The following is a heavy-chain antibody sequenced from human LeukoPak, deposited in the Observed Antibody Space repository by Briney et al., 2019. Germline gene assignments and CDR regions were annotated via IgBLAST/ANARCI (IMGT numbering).Heavy chain of an antibody. CDR3: ARGRTVEMATIMGGPTSFDY. Sequence: SATLSLTCAVKGGSFSVDYWSWIRHPPGKGLEWNGEINHSGSTNYNPSLTGRVPISVATSKNQFSLKLSSVTGAGTAVYYCARGRTVEMATIMGGPTSFDYWGQGTLVTVSS. V-gene: IGHV4-34*01. CDR2: INHSGST. J-gene: IGHJ4*02. D-gene: IGHD5-24*01. CDR1: GGSFSVDY.